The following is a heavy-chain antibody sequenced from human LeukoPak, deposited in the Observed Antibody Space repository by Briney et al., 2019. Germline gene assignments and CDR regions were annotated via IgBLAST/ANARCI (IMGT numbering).Heavy chain of an antibody. J-gene: IGHJ6*02. Sequence: GGSLRLSCAASGFTFSSYEMNWVRQAPGKGLEWVSYISSSGSTIYYADSVKGRFTTSRDNAKNSLYLQMNSLRAEDTAVYYCARDNPAAGTYGTDVWGQGTTVTVSS. V-gene: IGHV3-48*03. CDR2: ISSSGSTI. CDR3: ARDNPAAGTYGTDV. CDR1: GFTFSSYE. D-gene: IGHD2-15*01.